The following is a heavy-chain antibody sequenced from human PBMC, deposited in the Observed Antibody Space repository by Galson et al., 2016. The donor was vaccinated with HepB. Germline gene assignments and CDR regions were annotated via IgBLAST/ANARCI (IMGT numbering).Heavy chain of an antibody. D-gene: IGHD3-22*01. Sequence: SLRLSCAASGFSFSNSGMSWVRQAPGKGLEWVSSISGSSTYIYYAESVKGRITISRDNAKNSLFLQMNSLRAEDTAIYFCERDPPYYHDRSGYFFDDWGQGTLVTVSS. CDR1: GFSFSNSG. J-gene: IGHJ4*02. CDR3: ERDPPYYHDRSGYFFDD. CDR2: ISGSSTYI. V-gene: IGHV3-21*06.